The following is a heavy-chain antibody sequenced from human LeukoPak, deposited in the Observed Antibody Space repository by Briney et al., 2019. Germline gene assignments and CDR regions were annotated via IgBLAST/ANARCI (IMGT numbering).Heavy chain of an antibody. Sequence: PGGSLRLSCAASGFTFSSWPMSGVRQAPGKGLDWVSAISGDGGSTDYADSVRGRFTISRDNSKNTLYLQMNSLRAEDTAVYYCAKIKGAQRGHFDYWGQGTLVTVSS. CDR2: ISGDGGST. CDR3: AKIKGAQRGHFDY. CDR1: GFTFSSWP. D-gene: IGHD6-25*01. J-gene: IGHJ4*02. V-gene: IGHV3-23*01.